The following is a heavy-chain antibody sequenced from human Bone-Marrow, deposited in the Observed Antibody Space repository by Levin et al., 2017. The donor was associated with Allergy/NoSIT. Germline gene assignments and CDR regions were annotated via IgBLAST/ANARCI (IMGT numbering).Heavy chain of an antibody. CDR3: ATKVGATTGPSYYYGMDV. CDR2: MNPNSGNT. Sequence: ASVKVSCKASGYTFTSYDINWVRQATGQGLEWMGWMNPNSGNTGYAQKFQGRVTMTRNTSIRTAYMELSSLRSEDTAVYYCATKVGATTGPSYYYGMDVWGQGTTVTVSS. V-gene: IGHV1-8*01. J-gene: IGHJ6*02. CDR1: GYTFTSYD. D-gene: IGHD1-26*01.